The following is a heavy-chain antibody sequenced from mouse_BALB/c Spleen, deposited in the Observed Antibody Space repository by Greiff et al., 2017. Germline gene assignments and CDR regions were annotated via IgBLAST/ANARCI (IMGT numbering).Heavy chain of an antibody. D-gene: IGHD2-10*02. Sequence: VQLKESGPSLVKPSQTLSLTCSVTGDSITSGYWNWIRKFPGKKLEYMGYISYSGSTYYNPSLKSRISITRDTSKNQYYLQLNSVTTEDTATYYCARYGYGNYDAMDYWGQGTSVTVSS. CDR1: GDSITSGY. CDR3: ARYGYGNYDAMDY. CDR2: ISYSGST. J-gene: IGHJ4*01. V-gene: IGHV3-8*02.